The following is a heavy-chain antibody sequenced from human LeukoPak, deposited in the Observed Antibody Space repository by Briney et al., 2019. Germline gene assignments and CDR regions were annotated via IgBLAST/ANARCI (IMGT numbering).Heavy chain of an antibody. D-gene: IGHD3-10*01. V-gene: IGHV3-74*01. J-gene: IGHJ4*02. CDR1: GFSFSVYW. Sequence: GGSLRLSCAASGFSFSVYWMHWVRQAPGKGPVWVSRIKTDGSITDYADSVKGRFTISRDNAKNTLYLQMNSLRAEDTAVYYCAKDQTGAFDYWGQGTLVTVSS. CDR3: AKDQTGAFDY. CDR2: IKTDGSIT.